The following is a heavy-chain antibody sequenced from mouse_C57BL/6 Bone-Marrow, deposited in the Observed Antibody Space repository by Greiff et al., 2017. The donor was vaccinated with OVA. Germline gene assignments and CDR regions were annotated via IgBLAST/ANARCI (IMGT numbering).Heavy chain of an antibody. J-gene: IGHJ2*01. V-gene: IGHV14-3*01. Sequence: EVKLQESVAELVRPGASVKLSCTASGFNIKNTYMHWVKQRPEQGLEWIGRIDPANGNTKYAPKFQGKATITADTSSNTAYLQLSSLTSEDTAIYYCARYRTAQSYYFDYWGQGTTLTVSS. CDR3: ARYRTAQSYYFDY. D-gene: IGHD3-2*02. CDR1: GFNIKNTY. CDR2: IDPANGNT.